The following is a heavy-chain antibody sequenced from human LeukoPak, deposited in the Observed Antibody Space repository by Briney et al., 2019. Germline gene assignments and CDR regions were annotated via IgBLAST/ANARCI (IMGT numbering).Heavy chain of an antibody. CDR2: ISWDGGTI. J-gene: IGHJ4*02. CDR1: GFTFDDYA. Sequence: PGGSLRLSCAASGFTFDDYAFHRVRQAPGKGLEWVSLISWDGGTIYYADSVRGRFTISRDNSKNSLYLRMNSLRAEDTALYYCAKGSGGAYYNYFEDWGQGTLVSVAS. D-gene: IGHD1-26*01. CDR3: AKGSGGAYYNYFED. V-gene: IGHV3-43D*03.